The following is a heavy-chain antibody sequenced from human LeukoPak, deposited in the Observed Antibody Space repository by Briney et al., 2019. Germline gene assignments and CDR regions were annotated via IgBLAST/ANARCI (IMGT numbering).Heavy chain of an antibody. CDR3: ARDIAAAGTGPFDY. V-gene: IGHV3-53*01. CDR1: GFTVSSNY. J-gene: IGHJ4*02. CDR2: IYSGGST. Sequence: GGSLRLSCAASGFTVSSNYMSWVRQAPGKGLEWVSVIYSGGSTYYADSVKGRFTISRDNSKNTLYLQMNSLRAEDTAVYYCARDIAAAGTGPFDYWGQGTLVTVSS. D-gene: IGHD6-13*01.